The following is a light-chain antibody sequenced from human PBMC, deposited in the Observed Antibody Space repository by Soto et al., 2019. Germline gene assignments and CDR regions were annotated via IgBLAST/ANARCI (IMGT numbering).Light chain of an antibody. CDR1: TSNIGNNY. V-gene: IGLV1-51*02. CDR2: QRN. CDR3: GSWDHSVSGFV. Sequence: QSALTHPPSVSAAPGQKVTISCSRSTSNIGNNYVSWFQQLPGKAPKLIIYQRNRRPSGIPDRFSGSKSGTSATLGITGLQTGDESDYYCGSWDHSVSGFVFGTGTKVTDL. J-gene: IGLJ1*01.